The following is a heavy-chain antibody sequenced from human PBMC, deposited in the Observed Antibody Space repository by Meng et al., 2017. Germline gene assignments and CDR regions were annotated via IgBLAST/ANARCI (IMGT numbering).Heavy chain of an antibody. CDR3: AKASGYDSSEDFDY. V-gene: IGHV3-53*05. CDR1: GFTVSSNY. Sequence: GESLKISCAASGFTVSSNYMSWVRQAPGKGLEWVSVIYSGGSTYYADSVKGRFTISRDNAKNSLYLQMNSLRAEDTALYYCAKASGYDSSEDFDYWGQGTLVTVSS. CDR2: IYSGGST. D-gene: IGHD3-22*01. J-gene: IGHJ4*02.